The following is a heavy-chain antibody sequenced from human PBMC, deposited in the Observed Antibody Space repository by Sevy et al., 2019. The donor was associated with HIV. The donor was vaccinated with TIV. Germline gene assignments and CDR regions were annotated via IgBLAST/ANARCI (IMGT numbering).Heavy chain of an antibody. CDR1: GFTFSSYS. D-gene: IGHD6-6*01. Sequence: GGSLRLSCAASGFTFSSYSMNWVRQAPGKGLEWVSSISSSSSYIYYADSVKGRFTISRDNAKNSLYLQMNSLRAEDPAVYYCARDLGIAARPGYYYYYGMDVWGQGTTVTVSS. V-gene: IGHV3-21*01. CDR2: ISSSSSYI. CDR3: ARDLGIAARPGYYYYYGMDV. J-gene: IGHJ6*02.